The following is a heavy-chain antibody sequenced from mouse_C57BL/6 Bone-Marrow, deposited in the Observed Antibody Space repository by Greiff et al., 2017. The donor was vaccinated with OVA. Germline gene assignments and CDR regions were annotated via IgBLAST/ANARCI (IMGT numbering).Heavy chain of an antibody. V-gene: IGHV1-82*01. CDR2: IYPGDGDT. Sequence: VQLQQSGPELVKPGASVKISCKASGYAFSSSWMNWVKQRPGKGLEWIGRIYPGDGDTNYNGKFKGKATLTADKSSSTAYMQLSSLTSEDSAVYFCARVDYYGSSYSFDYWGQGTTLTVSS. CDR1: GYAFSSSW. CDR3: ARVDYYGSSYSFDY. D-gene: IGHD1-1*01. J-gene: IGHJ2*01.